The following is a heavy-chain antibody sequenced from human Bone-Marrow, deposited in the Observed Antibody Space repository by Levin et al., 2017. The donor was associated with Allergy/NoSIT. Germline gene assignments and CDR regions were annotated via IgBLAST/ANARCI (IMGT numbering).Heavy chain of an antibody. CDR2: IFGRGTT. CDR1: NGSVISGDYS. V-gene: IGHV4-30-2*01. Sequence: SETLSLTCAVSNGSVISGDYSWSWIRQPPGKGLEWIGYIFGRGTTFYNPSLRSRVTMSVDRSRNQFSLNLRAVTAADTAVYYCVRGMQIIATTPFDTWGQGTQVTVSS. D-gene: IGHD1-26*01. J-gene: IGHJ5*02. CDR3: VRGMQIIATTPFDT.